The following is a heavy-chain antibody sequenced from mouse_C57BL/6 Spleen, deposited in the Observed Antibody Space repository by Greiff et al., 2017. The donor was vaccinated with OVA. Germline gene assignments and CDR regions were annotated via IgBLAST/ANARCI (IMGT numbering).Heavy chain of an antibody. D-gene: IGHD1-1*01. CDR2: IYPGSGST. V-gene: IGHV1-55*01. CDR3: ARSTYGSPSWFAY. CDR1: GYTFTSYW. J-gene: IGHJ3*01. Sequence: QVQLQQPGAELVKPGASVKMSCKASGYTFTSYWITWVKQRPGQGLEWIGDIYPGSGSTNYNEKFKGKATLTGDKAYSTAYMQLSSLTSEVSSVYYRARSTYGSPSWFAYWGQGTLVTVSA.